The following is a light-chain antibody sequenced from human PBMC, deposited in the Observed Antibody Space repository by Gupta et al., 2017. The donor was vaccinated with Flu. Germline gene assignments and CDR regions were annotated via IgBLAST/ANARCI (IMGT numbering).Light chain of an antibody. CDR3: SSYTSSSTVV. CDR2: EVS. Sequence: SALTPPASVSGSPGQSITISCTGTSSDVGGYNYVSWYQQHPGKAPKLMIYEVSKRPSGVSNRLSGSKSGNTASLTISGRQAEDEADYYCSSYTSSSTVVFGGGTKLTVL. J-gene: IGLJ2*01. CDR1: SSDVGGYNY. V-gene: IGLV2-14*01.